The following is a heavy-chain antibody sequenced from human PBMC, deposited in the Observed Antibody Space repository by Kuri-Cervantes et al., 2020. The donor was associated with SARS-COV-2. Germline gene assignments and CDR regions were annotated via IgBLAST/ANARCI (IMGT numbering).Heavy chain of an antibody. D-gene: IGHD6-13*01. V-gene: IGHV4-39*01. J-gene: IGHJ5*02. Sequence: ESLKISCTVSGGSIGRRNYYWGWIRQPPGKGLEWIGNIYYSENTYYNPSLRSRVTISEDTSKNQFSLKLSFVTAADTAVYDCATGYSSRGGFDPWGQGTLVTVSS. CDR3: ATGYSSRGGFDP. CDR2: IYYSENT. CDR1: GGSIGRRNYY.